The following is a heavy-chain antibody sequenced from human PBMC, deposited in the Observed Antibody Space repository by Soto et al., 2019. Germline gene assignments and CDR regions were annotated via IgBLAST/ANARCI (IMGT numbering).Heavy chain of an antibody. CDR1: GFTFSSYG. J-gene: IGHJ4*02. V-gene: IGHV3-30*03. Sequence: QVQLVESGGGVVQPGRSLRLSCAASGFTFSSYGMHWVRQAPGKGLEWVAVISYDGSNKYYADSVKGRFTISRDNSKNTLYLQMNSLRAEDTAVYYCATQRRMFEIYWGQGTLVTVSS. CDR3: ATQRRMFEIY. CDR2: ISYDGSNK. D-gene: IGHD3-10*02.